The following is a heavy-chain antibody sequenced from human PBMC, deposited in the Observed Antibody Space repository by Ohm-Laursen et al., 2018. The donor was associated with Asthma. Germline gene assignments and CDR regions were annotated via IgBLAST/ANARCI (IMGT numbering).Heavy chain of an antibody. J-gene: IGHJ4*02. V-gene: IGHV3-23*01. CDR1: GFTVGSDY. Sequence: SLRLSCAASGFTVGSDYMTWVRQAPGKGLEWVSAISGSGGSTYYADSVKGRFTISRDNSKNTLYLQMNSLRAEDTAVYYCAKDSAYKGVTVYWGQGTLVTVSS. D-gene: IGHD2-21*02. CDR2: ISGSGGST. CDR3: AKDSAYKGVTVY.